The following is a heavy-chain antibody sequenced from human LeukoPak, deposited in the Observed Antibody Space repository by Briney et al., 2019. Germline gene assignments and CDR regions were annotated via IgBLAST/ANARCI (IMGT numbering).Heavy chain of an antibody. CDR2: IYSGGST. J-gene: IGHJ5*02. CDR3: ARDNGYSSGWNH. V-gene: IGHV3-53*01. Sequence: GGSLRLSCAASGFTFSSYAMSWVRQAPGKGLEWVSVIYSGGSTYYADSVKGRFTISRDNSKNTLYLQMNSLRAEDTAVYYCARDNGYSSGWNHWGQGTLVTVSS. D-gene: IGHD6-19*01. CDR1: GFTFSSYA.